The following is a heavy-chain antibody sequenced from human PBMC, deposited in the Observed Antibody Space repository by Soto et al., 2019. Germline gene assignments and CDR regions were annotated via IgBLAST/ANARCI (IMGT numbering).Heavy chain of an antibody. J-gene: IGHJ4*01. Sequence: QVQLVESGGGVVQPGRSLRLSCAASGFTFSSYAMHWVRQAPGKGLEWVAVISYDGSNKYYADSVKGRFTISRDNSKNTLYLQMNSLRAEDTAVYYCAREQYYFDYWGHGTLVTVSS. CDR3: AREQYYFDY. CDR1: GFTFSSYA. CDR2: ISYDGSNK. V-gene: IGHV3-30-3*01.